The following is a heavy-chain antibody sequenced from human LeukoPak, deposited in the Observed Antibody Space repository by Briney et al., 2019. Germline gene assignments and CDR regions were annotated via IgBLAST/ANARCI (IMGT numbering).Heavy chain of an antibody. CDR3: ARAPSEIGGYFPEYFQN. V-gene: IGHV3-74*01. Sequence: SGGSLRLSCAPSGFTFSSYWVHWVRQAPGKGLVWVSRIKSDGSTNYADSVKGRFTISRDNAKNTVSLQMNSLRAEDRGVYYCARAPSEIGGYFPEYFQNCGQGTLVTVSS. CDR1: GFTFSSYW. CDR2: IKSDGST. J-gene: IGHJ1*01. D-gene: IGHD3-22*01.